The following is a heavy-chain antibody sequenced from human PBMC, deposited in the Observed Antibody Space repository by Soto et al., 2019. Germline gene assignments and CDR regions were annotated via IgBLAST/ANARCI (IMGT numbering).Heavy chain of an antibody. CDR3: AQAWDILTGYYGY. Sequence: GGSLRLSCAASGFTFSSYAMGWVSQAPGKGLEWVSAISGSGGSRYYADSVKGRFTISRDNSKNTLYLQMNSLRAEDTAVYYCAQAWDILTGYYGYWGQGTLVTVSS. D-gene: IGHD3-9*01. V-gene: IGHV3-23*01. J-gene: IGHJ4*02. CDR2: ISGSGGSR. CDR1: GFTFSSYA.